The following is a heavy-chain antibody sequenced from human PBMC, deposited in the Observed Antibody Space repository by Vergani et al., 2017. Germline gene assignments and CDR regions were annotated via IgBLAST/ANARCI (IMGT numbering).Heavy chain of an antibody. CDR3: AGIAVAGTGRAFDI. CDR2: SYTSGST. J-gene: IGHJ3*02. Sequence: QLQLQESGPGLVKPSQTLSLTCTVSGGSISSGGYYWSWIRQPAGKGLEWIGRSYTSGSTNYNPSLKSRVTISVDTSKSQFSLRLSSGNAADTAVYYCAGIAVAGTGRAFDIWGQGTMVTVSS. V-gene: IGHV4-61*02. CDR1: GGSISSGGYY. D-gene: IGHD6-19*01.